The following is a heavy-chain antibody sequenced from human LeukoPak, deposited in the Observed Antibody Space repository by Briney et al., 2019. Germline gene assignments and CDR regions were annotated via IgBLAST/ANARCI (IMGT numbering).Heavy chain of an antibody. CDR1: GGTISSGGDY. J-gene: IGHJ6*02. CDR3: ARGTEVANSPRGTPSGYGTDV. V-gene: IGHV4-31*03. Sequence: PSETLSLTCTVSGGTISSGGDYWTWIRQHPGKGLEWIGYIYYSGSTYYNPSLKSRITISVDTSKNQFSLKLSSVTAADTAVYYCARGTEVANSPRGTPSGYGTDVWGQGTTVTVSS. D-gene: IGHD4-23*01. CDR2: IYYSGST.